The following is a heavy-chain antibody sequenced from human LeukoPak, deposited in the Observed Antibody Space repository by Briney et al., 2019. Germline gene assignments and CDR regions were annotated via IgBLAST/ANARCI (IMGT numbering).Heavy chain of an antibody. J-gene: IGHJ3*02. CDR1: GFTFSSYA. CDR3: ARREWGANNTPWPLDI. D-gene: IGHD1-26*01. Sequence: GGSLRLSCAASGFTFSSYAMSWVRQAPGKGLEWVSVISSSGSDKYYADSVKGRFTISRDNAKNSLFLQMSSLRAEDTAVYYCARREWGANNTPWPLDIWGQGTMVTVSS. CDR2: ISSSGSDK. V-gene: IGHV3-21*01.